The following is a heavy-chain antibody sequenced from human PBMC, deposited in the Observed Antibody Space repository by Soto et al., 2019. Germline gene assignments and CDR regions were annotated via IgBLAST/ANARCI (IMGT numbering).Heavy chain of an antibody. Sequence: SVKVSCKASGGTFSSYAISWVRQAPGQGLEWMGGIIPIFGTANYAQKFQGRVTITADESTSTAYMELSSLRSEDTPVYYCARGSMIVIANDAFDIWGQGTMVTVSS. CDR3: ARGSMIVIANDAFDI. CDR1: GGTFSSYA. J-gene: IGHJ3*02. CDR2: IIPIFGTA. V-gene: IGHV1-69*13. D-gene: IGHD3-22*01.